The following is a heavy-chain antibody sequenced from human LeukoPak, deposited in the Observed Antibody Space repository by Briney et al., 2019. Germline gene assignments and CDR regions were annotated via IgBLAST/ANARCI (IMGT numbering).Heavy chain of an antibody. V-gene: IGHV3-33*01. CDR3: ARTRGNSLAGLGY. D-gene: IGHD4-23*01. Sequence: PGGSLRLSCAASGFTFSSYGMHWVRQAPGKGLEWVAVIWYDGSNKYYADSVKGRFTISRDNSKNTLHLQMNSLRAEDTAVYYCARTRGNSLAGLGYWGQGTLVTVSS. CDR1: GFTFSSYG. J-gene: IGHJ4*02. CDR2: IWYDGSNK.